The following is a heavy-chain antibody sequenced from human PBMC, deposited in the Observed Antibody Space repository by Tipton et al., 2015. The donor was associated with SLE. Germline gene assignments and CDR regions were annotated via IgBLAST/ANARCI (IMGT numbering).Heavy chain of an antibody. CDR2: IYTSGST. Sequence: LRLSCTVSGGSITSYYWSWIRQPAGKGLEWIGRIYTSGSTNYNPSLKSRVTLSVDTSKNQFSLKLSPVTAAGTAVYYCARERPGDSSGWYFDLWGRGTLVTVSS. V-gene: IGHV4-4*07. D-gene: IGHD6-19*01. CDR3: ARERPGDSSGWYFDL. J-gene: IGHJ2*01. CDR1: GGSITSYY.